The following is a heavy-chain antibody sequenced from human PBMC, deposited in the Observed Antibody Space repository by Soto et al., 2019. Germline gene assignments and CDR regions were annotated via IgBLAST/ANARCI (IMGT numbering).Heavy chain of an antibody. J-gene: IGHJ4*02. CDR2: ISGSGGST. CDR1: GFTFGSYA. V-gene: IGHV3-23*01. CDR3: AKDAMVRGVIMIRYFDY. Sequence: PGGSLRLSCAASGFTFGSYAVSWVRQAPGKGLEWVSAISGSGGSTYYADSVKGRFTISRDNSKNTLYLQMNSLRAEDTAVYYCAKDAMVRGVIMIRYFDYWGQGTLVTVSS. D-gene: IGHD3-10*01.